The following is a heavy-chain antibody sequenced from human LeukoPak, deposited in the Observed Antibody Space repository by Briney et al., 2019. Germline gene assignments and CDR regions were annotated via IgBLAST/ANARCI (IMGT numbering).Heavy chain of an antibody. V-gene: IGHV1-2*02. CDR1: RYTFTGYH. D-gene: IGHD6-19*01. CDR2: INIESADT. Sequence: GASVKVSCKASRYTFTGYHIHWVRQAPGQGLEWMGWINIESADTNYAWNFRGRVTMTRDTSVSTTYMDLSSLRSDDTAVYYCVRGGTGWFFWGPGTLVIVSS. J-gene: IGHJ4*02. CDR3: VRGGTGWFF.